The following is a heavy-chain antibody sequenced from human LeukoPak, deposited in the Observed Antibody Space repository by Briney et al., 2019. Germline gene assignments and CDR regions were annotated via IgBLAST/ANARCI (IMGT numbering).Heavy chain of an antibody. D-gene: IGHD3-3*01. J-gene: IGHJ4*02. Sequence: SSETLSLTCTVSGGSISSGSYYWSWIRQPAGKGLEWIGRIYTSGSTNYNPSLKSRVTISVGTSKNQFSLKLSSVTAADTAVYYCARATYYDLFFDYWGQGTLVTVSS. CDR2: IYTSGST. CDR3: ARATYYDLFFDY. V-gene: IGHV4-61*02. CDR1: GGSISSGSYY.